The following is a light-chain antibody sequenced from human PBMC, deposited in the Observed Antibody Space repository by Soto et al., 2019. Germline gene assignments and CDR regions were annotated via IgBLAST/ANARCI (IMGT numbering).Light chain of an antibody. CDR3: CSYGGYANVV. V-gene: IGLV2-23*02. CDR1: IIDLGNYDL. CDR2: EVS. J-gene: IGLJ2*01. Sequence: QSVLTQPASVSGSPGQSITISCTGTIIDLGNYDLVSWYQQHPGKAPKLMIHEVSKRPSGVSGRFSGSKSGNTASLTISGLQAEDEAYYYCCSYGGYANVVFGGGTKLTVL.